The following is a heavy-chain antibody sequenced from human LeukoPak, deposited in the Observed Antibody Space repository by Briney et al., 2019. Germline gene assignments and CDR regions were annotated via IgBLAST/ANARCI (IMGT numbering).Heavy chain of an antibody. D-gene: IGHD3-10*01. Sequence: SGPTLLHARQTLTLTCTFSGFARSSRGVGGGWVRQRPGKALEWLTLNYWDEDKRYSPSLKSRLTITKDTSKNQVVLTMPNMDPVDTATYYCAHRLGVWFGEFRFDPWGQGTLVTVSS. J-gene: IGHJ5*02. CDR3: AHRLGVWFGEFRFDP. CDR1: GFARSSRGVG. V-gene: IGHV2-5*02. CDR2: NYWDEDK.